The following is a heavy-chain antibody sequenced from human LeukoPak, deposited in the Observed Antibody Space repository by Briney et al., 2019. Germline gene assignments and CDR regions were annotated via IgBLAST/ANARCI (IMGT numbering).Heavy chain of an antibody. V-gene: IGHV1-8*01. J-gene: IGHJ3*02. D-gene: IGHD1-26*01. CDR2: MNPNRCNT. CDR3: ASAGLVGDAFDI. CDR1: RYTLPSYY. Sequence: GASVNVSCKACRYTLPSYYINWVRQATGQGLEGMGWMNPNRCNTGYPQKFQGRVTMTRNTSISRAYMELSSLRSEDTALYYCASAGLVGDAFDIWGQGTMVTVSS.